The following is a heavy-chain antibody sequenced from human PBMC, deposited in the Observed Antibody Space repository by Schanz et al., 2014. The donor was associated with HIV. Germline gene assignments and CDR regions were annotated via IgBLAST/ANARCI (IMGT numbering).Heavy chain of an antibody. Sequence: EVQLVESGGGLAKPGGSLRVSCATSGFTFSDAWMSWVRQAPGKGLEWVSAITGSSAHTYYADSVKGRFTISRDNSKNTLYLQMNGLRAEDTAVYYCVGHGSSSSWGLGTLVTVSS. CDR1: GFTFSDAW. D-gene: IGHD6-6*01. J-gene: IGHJ5*02. V-gene: IGHV3-23*04. CDR3: VGHGSSSS. CDR2: ITGSSAHT.